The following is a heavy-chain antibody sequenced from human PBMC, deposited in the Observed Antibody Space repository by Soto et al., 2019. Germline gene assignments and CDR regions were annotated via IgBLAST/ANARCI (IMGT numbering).Heavy chain of an antibody. J-gene: IGHJ4*02. Sequence: QVRLVQSGAEMKKPGSSVKLYCKLSGGDLTNSGISWVRRAPGQGLEWMGDVFPLVAMVDYSQKFRGRVTITADEATDTAYMDLGSLTFEDTAVYYCAKGGRAGFKSWGQGTLVIVSS. V-gene: IGHV1-69*12. CDR3: AKGGRAGFKS. CDR1: GGDLTNSG. CDR2: VFPLVAMV. D-gene: IGHD6-13*01.